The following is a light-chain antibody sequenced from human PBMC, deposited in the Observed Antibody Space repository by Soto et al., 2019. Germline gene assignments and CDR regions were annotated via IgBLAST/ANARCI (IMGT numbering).Light chain of an antibody. V-gene: IGKV3-15*01. CDR2: GAS. CDR1: QSVTSN. J-gene: IGKJ4*01. CDR3: QQYNDWPPLT. Sequence: ETVLTQSPATLSVSPGERATLSCRASQSVTSNLAWYQQKPGQGPRLPIYGASTRATGIPARFSGSGSGTDFTLTISSPQSEDFAVYFCQQYNDWPPLTFGGGTTVEIK.